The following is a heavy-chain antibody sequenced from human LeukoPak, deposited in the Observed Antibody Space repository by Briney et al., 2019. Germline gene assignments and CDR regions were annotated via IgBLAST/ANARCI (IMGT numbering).Heavy chain of an antibody. V-gene: IGHV4-61*02. Sequence: SETLSLTCTVSGGSISSGSYYWSWIRQPAGKGLEWIGRIYTSGSTNYNPSLKSRVTISVDTSKNQFSLKLSSVTAADTAVYYCATKIIAWLDYWGQGTLVTVSS. D-gene: IGHD2/OR15-2a*01. CDR1: GGSISSGSYY. CDR3: ATKIIAWLDY. J-gene: IGHJ4*02. CDR2: IYTSGST.